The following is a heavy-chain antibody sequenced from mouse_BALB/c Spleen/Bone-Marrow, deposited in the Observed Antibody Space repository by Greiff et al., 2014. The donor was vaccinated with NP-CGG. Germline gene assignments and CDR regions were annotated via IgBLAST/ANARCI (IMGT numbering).Heavy chain of an antibody. D-gene: IGHD2-1*01. CDR1: GFNIKDTY. Sequence: EVQLQQSGAELVKPGASVKLSCTASGFNIKDTYMHWVKQRPEQGLEWIGRIDTADGNTKYDPKFQGKATITADTSSNTAYLQLSSLTSEDTAVYYCARYGNGLMDYWGQGTSVTVSS. CDR3: ARYGNGLMDY. CDR2: IDTADGNT. V-gene: IGHV14-3*02. J-gene: IGHJ4*01.